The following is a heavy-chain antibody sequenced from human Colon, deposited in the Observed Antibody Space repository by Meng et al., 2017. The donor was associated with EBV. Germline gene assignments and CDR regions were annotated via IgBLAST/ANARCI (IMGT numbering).Heavy chain of an antibody. D-gene: IGHD5-24*01. Sequence: ELQLLEIGGGLLQLGVSLRLSCAAFRFTLRNYAMSWVRQAPGKGLEWISFISGTGGRKYYADSVQGRFTTSRDNSKNTLYLQMNSLRAEDTALYYCVRDGYNDIPFDYWGPGTLVTVSS. CDR1: RFTLRNYA. J-gene: IGHJ4*02. CDR2: ISGTGGRK. V-gene: IGHV3-23*01. CDR3: VRDGYNDIPFDY.